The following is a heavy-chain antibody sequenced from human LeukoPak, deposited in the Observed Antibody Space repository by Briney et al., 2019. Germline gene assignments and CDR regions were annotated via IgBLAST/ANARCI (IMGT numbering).Heavy chain of an antibody. D-gene: IGHD4-17*01. J-gene: IGHJ5*02. CDR3: TKDPNGDYVGAFDP. Sequence: GGSLRLSCAASGFTFSSFAMTWVRQAPGKGLEWVSSITGTHYTTYNTDSVKGRFTISRDNSKNTLYLQMNGLRADDTAVYYCTKDPNGDYVGAFDPWGQGTLVTVSS. V-gene: IGHV3-23*01. CDR1: GFTFSSFA. CDR2: ITGTHYTT.